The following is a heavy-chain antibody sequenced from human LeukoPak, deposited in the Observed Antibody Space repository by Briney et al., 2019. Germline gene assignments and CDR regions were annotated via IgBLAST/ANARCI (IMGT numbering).Heavy chain of an antibody. CDR2: IIPIFGTA. D-gene: IGHD2-2*01. CDR1: GGTFSSYA. Sequence: GASVKVSCKASGGTFSSYAISWVRQAPGQGLEWMGGIIPIFGTANYAQKFQGRVTITADESTSTAYMELSSLRSEDTAVYYCARLRLGYCSSTSCSNYYYYGMDVWGQGTTVTVSS. V-gene: IGHV1-69*13. CDR3: ARLRLGYCSSTSCSNYYYYGMDV. J-gene: IGHJ6*02.